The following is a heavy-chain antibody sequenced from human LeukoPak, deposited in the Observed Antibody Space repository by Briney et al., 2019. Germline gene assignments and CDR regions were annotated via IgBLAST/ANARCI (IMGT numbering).Heavy chain of an antibody. CDR1: GGTFSSYA. CDR2: IIPIFGTA. CDR3: ARPSGSYRVDAFDI. Sequence: SVKVSCKASGGTFSSYAISWVRQAPGQGLEWMGGIIPIFGTANYAQKFQGRVTITADESTSTAYMELSSLRSEDTAVYYRARPSGSYRVDAFDIWGQGTMVTVSS. D-gene: IGHD1-26*01. V-gene: IGHV1-69*01. J-gene: IGHJ3*02.